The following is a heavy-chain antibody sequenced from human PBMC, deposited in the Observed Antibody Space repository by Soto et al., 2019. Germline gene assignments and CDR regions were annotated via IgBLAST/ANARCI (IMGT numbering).Heavy chain of an antibody. CDR2: IYYSGST. V-gene: IGHV4-61*01. Sequence: SETLSLTCTVSGGSVSNDNYYWSWIRQPPGKGLEWIGYIYYSGSTNYNLSLKSRVTISVDTSKNQFSLKLSSVTAADTAVYYCARGPKYYDILTGYLQDPYYFDYWGQGTLVTVSS. CDR3: ARGPKYYDILTGYLQDPYYFDY. D-gene: IGHD3-9*01. CDR1: GGSVSNDNYY. J-gene: IGHJ4*02.